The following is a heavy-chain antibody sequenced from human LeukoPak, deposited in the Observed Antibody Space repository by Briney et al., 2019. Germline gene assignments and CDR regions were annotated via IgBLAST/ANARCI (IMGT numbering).Heavy chain of an antibody. CDR2: IIPIFGTA. Sequence: GSSVKVSCKASRGTFSSYAISWVRQAPGQGLEWVGGIIPIFGTANYAQKFQGRVTITADESTSTAYMELSSLRSEDTAVYYCARMNYPYNWNDGEPDFDYWGQGTLVTVSS. CDR1: RGTFSSYA. V-gene: IGHV1-69*01. CDR3: ARMNYPYNWNDGEPDFDY. J-gene: IGHJ4*02. D-gene: IGHD1-1*01.